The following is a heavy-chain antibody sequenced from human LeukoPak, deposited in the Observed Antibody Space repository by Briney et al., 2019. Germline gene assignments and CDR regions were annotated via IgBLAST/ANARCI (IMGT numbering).Heavy chain of an antibody. D-gene: IGHD3-9*01. V-gene: IGHV3-23*01. J-gene: IGHJ4*02. CDR2: VSDSGGTT. CDR1: GSTFNNYA. CDR3: AKELYYDILTGYCSFDY. Sequence: QTGGSLRLSCAGSGSTFNNYAMSWVRQAPGKGLEWVSEVSDSGGTTYYADSVKGRFTISRDNSKNTLYLQMNSLRAEDTAVYYCAKELYYDILTGYCSFDYWGQGTLVTVSS.